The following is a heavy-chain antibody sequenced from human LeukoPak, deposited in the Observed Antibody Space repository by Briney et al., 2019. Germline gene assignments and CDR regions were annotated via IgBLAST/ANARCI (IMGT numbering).Heavy chain of an antibody. Sequence: GGSLRLSCAASGFTFSSYAMNWVRQAPGKGLEWVSTISGDGGSTHYADSVKGRFSISRDNSKNTLSLQMNSLRAEDTAVYYCAKDPGKHPYYYMDVWGRGTAVTVSS. CDR3: AKDPGKHPYYYMDV. V-gene: IGHV3-23*01. J-gene: IGHJ6*03. D-gene: IGHD3-10*01. CDR2: ISGDGGST. CDR1: GFTFSSYA.